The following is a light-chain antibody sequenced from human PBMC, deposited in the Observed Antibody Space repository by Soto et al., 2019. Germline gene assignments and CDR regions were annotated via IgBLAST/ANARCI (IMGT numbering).Light chain of an antibody. CDR1: QYVANS. CDR2: DAS. Sequence: EILLTQSPATLSLSPGERATLSCRASQYVANSLAWYQQKPGQAPRLLIYDASDRANGIPGRFSGSGSGTDFTLSLRSLEPEDFAVYYCQQRSDWHPITFGQGTRLEIK. V-gene: IGKV3-11*01. CDR3: QQRSDWHPIT. J-gene: IGKJ5*01.